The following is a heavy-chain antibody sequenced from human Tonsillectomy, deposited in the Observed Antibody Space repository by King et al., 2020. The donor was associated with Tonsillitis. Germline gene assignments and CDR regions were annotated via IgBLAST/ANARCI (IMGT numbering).Heavy chain of an antibody. J-gene: IGHJ4*02. Sequence: QLQESGPGLVKPSETLSLSCTVSGGSISNRGYYWGWIRQPPGKGLEWIGSVFYSGRSYYNPSLKSRVTLSVETSKNQFSLRLSSVTAADTAVFYCARHGSGWERRDYFDYWGQGTLVTVSS. CDR1: GGSISNRGYY. V-gene: IGHV4-39*01. D-gene: IGHD1-26*01. CDR3: ARHGSGWERRDYFDY. CDR2: VFYSGRS.